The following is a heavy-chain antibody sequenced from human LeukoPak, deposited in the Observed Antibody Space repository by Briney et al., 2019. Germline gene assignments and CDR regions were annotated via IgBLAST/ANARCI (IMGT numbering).Heavy chain of an antibody. Sequence: SETLSFTCTVSGGSISSSSYYWGWIRQPPGKGLEWIGSIYYSGSTYYNPSLKSRVTISVDTSKNQFSLKLSSVTAADTAVYYCARDPRAAALAFDIWGQGTMVTVSS. V-gene: IGHV4-39*07. D-gene: IGHD6-13*01. CDR3: ARDPRAAALAFDI. CDR1: GGSISSSSYY. CDR2: IYYSGST. J-gene: IGHJ3*02.